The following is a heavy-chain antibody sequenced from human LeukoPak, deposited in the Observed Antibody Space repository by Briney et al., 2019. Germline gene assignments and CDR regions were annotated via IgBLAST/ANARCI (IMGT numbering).Heavy chain of an antibody. V-gene: IGHV5-51*01. D-gene: IGHD4-11*01. CDR2: IYPSDSDT. CDR1: GYSFTNYW. Sequence: GESLKISCKGSGYSFTNYWIGWVRQMPGKGLEWMGIIYPSDSDTRYNPSFQGQVTISADKSINTAYLQWSSLKASDTAIYYCARLNNSNYEGAFDYWGQGTLVTVSS. CDR3: ARLNNSNYEGAFDY. J-gene: IGHJ4*02.